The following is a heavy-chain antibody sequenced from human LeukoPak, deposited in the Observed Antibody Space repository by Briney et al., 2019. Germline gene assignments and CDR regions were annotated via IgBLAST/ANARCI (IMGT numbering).Heavy chain of an antibody. J-gene: IGHJ4*02. CDR2: ISSSSSYI. Sequence: GGSLRLSCAASGFTFSSYSMNWVRQAPGKGLEWVSSISSSSSYIYYADSVKGRFTISRDNAKNSLYLQMNSLRAEDTAVYYCARDRRIVGATTFDYWGQGTLVTVSS. CDR3: ARDRRIVGATTFDY. CDR1: GFTFSSYS. V-gene: IGHV3-21*01. D-gene: IGHD1-26*01.